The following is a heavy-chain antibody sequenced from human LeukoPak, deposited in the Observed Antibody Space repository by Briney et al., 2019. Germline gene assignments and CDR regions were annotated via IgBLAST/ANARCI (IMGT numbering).Heavy chain of an antibody. CDR1: GGTFSSYA. CDR3: ARDASSVWNPSWFDP. Sequence: ASVKVSCKASGGTFSSYAISWVRQDPGQGLEWMGRIIPIFGTANYAQKFQGRVTITTDESTSTAYMELSSLRSEDTAVYYCARDASSVWNPSWFDPWGQGTLVTVSS. D-gene: IGHD6-19*01. J-gene: IGHJ5*02. CDR2: IIPIFGTA. V-gene: IGHV1-69*05.